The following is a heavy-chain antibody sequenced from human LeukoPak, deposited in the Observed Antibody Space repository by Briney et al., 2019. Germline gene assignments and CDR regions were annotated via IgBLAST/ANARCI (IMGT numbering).Heavy chain of an antibody. CDR3: ARGYDILTGDNYFDY. V-gene: IGHV3-13*01. D-gene: IGHD3-9*01. J-gene: IGHJ4*02. Sequence: GGSLRLSCAASGFTFSSYDMHWVRQATGKGLEWVSSIGTSVDTYYPGSVKGRFTISTESAKNSLYLQMNSLRAGDTVRYYCARGYDILTGDNYFDYWGQGTLVTVSS. CDR2: IGTSVDT. CDR1: GFTFSSYD.